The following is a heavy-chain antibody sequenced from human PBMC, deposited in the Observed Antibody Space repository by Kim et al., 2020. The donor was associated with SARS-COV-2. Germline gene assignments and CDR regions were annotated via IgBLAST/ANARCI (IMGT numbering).Heavy chain of an antibody. CDR1: GGSISSYH. D-gene: IGHD3-22*01. CDR2: IYNRGDS. Sequence: SETLSLTCTVSGGSISSYHWSWIRQSPGEGLEWIGLIYNRGDSEYNPSLKSRLTISQDTSRNHFSLKLTSVTAADTAIYYCARGAYYSDTYWYSDIWGQGTMVTVSS. CDR3: ARGAYYSDTYWYSDI. V-gene: IGHV4-59*13. J-gene: IGHJ3*02.